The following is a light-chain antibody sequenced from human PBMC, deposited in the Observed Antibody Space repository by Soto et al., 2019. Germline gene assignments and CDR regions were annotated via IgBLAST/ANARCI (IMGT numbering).Light chain of an antibody. Sequence: EIVLTQSPGTLSLSPGERVTLSCRASQSVSSNYLAWYQQKPGQAPRLLIYGASNRASGIPDRFSGGASGTGFTLTINRLEPEDFAVYFCHQYGGSPPFTFGQGTKVEIK. CDR1: QSVSSNY. V-gene: IGKV3-20*01. J-gene: IGKJ2*01. CDR3: HQYGGSPPFT. CDR2: GAS.